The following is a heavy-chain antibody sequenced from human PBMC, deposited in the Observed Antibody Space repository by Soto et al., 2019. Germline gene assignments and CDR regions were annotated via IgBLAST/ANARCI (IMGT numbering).Heavy chain of an antibody. CDR1: GFTFSSYG. J-gene: IGHJ3*02. D-gene: IGHD3-10*01. V-gene: IGHV3-33*01. Sequence: QVQLVESGGGVVQPGRSLRLSCAASGFTFSSYGMHWVRQAPGKGLEWVAVIWYDGSNKYYADSVKGRFTISRDNSKNTLYLQMNSLRDEDTAVYYGARENALLWFGDGASDNLGRGTMVTVSS. CDR3: ARENALLWFGDGASDN. CDR2: IWYDGSNK.